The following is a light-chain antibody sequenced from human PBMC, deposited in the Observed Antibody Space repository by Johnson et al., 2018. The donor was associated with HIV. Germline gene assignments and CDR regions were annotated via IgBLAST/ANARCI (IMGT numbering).Light chain of an antibody. CDR3: GTWDSRLSVYV. CDR1: SSNIANIY. J-gene: IGLJ1*01. V-gene: IGLV1-51*02. CDR2: ESN. Sequence: QSVLTQPPSVSAAPGQKVTISCSGSSSNIANIYVSWYQQLPGTAPKLLICESNKRPSGIPNRFSGSKSGTSATLGITGLKTGDEADYYCGTWDSRLSVYVFGTGTKVTVL.